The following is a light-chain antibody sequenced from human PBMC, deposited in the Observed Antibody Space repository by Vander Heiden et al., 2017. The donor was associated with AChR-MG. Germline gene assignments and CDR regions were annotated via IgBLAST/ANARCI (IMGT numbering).Light chain of an antibody. Sequence: STLTQPPSASGPHGQRVNISCSGSTRNTGNNAANWYQHLPGTAPKLLIYANSQRPSGVPDRFSGSKSGTSASLAISGLQSEDEADYFCAAWDDSLDGAWVFGGGTTLTVL. CDR3: AAWDDSLDGAWV. CDR2: ANS. CDR1: TRNTGNNA. J-gene: IGLJ3*02. V-gene: IGLV1-44*01.